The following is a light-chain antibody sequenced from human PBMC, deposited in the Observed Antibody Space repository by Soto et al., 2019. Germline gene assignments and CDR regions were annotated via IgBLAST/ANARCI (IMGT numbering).Light chain of an antibody. Sequence: DIVMTQTPLSLSFTPGQPSSISCSSSHILLHSNGYNYLDWYQQHPGQAPRLLIYGASNRATGIPDRFSGSGPGTDFTLTISRLEPEDFAVYYCQQYGSSGTFGQGTKVDIK. CDR2: GAS. V-gene: IGKV3-20*01. CDR3: QQYGSSGT. J-gene: IGKJ1*01. CDR1: HILLHSNGYNY.